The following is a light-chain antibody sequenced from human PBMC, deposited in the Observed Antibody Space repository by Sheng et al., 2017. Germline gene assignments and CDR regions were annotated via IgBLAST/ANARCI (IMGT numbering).Light chain of an antibody. CDR2: DVS. CDR3: SSYTSSSTLV. CDR1: SSDVGGYNY. V-gene: IGLV2-14*01. Sequence: QPASVSGSPGQSITISCTGTSSDVGGYNYVSWYQQHPGKAPKLMIYDVSKRPSGVSNRFSGSKSGNTASLTISGLQAEDEADYYCSSYTSSSTLVFGGGTKLTVL. J-gene: IGLJ3*02.